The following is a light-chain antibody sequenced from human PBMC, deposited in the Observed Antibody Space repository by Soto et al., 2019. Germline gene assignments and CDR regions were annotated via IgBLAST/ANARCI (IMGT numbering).Light chain of an antibody. J-gene: IGKJ1*01. CDR1: QSVSSN. V-gene: IGKV3-15*01. CDR2: GAS. CDR3: QQYNNWLVT. Sequence: EIVMTQSPATLSVSPGERATLSCSASQSVSSNLAWYQQKPGQAPRLLIYGASTRATGIPARFSGSGSGTEFTLTISSLQSEDFAVYYCQQYNNWLVTFGQGTKVEIK.